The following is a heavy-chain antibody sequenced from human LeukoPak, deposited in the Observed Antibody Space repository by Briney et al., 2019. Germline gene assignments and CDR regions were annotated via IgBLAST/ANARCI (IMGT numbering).Heavy chain of an antibody. CDR2: ISGSGGST. V-gene: IGHV3-23*01. Sequence: GGSLRLSCAASGFTFSSYAMSWVRQAPGKGLEGVSAISGSGGSTYYADSVKGRFTISRDNSKNTLYLQMNSLRAEDTAVYYCAKRTGCSGGSCYFHFDYWGQGTLVTVSS. CDR1: GFTFSSYA. CDR3: AKRTGCSGGSCYFHFDY. D-gene: IGHD2-15*01. J-gene: IGHJ4*02.